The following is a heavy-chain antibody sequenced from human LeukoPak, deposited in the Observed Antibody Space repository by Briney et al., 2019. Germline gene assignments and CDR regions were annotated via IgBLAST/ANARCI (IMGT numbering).Heavy chain of an antibody. V-gene: IGHV1-46*01. CDR1: GYTFTSYY. CDR2: INPTGGST. Sequence: ASVKVSCKASGYTFTSYYMHWVRQAPGQGLEWMGLINPTGGSTGYAQKFQGRVTMTRDMSTSTVYMELSSLRSEDTAVYYCARAPFLWFGEAGQFDYWGQGTLVTVSS. CDR3: ARAPFLWFGEAGQFDY. J-gene: IGHJ4*02. D-gene: IGHD3-10*01.